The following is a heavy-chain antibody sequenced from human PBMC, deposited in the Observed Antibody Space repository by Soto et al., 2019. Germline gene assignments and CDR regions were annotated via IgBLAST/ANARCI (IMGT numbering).Heavy chain of an antibody. Sequence: EVQLVESGGGLVKPGGSLRLSCAASGFAFSTFSMHWVRQAPGKGLEWVSSIGTRGDIYYADSVKGRFTISRDNAKNSLSLQMNSLRAGDTGVYSCAREETAWPLAYGLDVWGQGTTVTVSS. V-gene: IGHV3-21*01. D-gene: IGHD2-21*02. CDR1: GFAFSTFS. CDR3: AREETAWPLAYGLDV. J-gene: IGHJ6*02. CDR2: IGTRGDI.